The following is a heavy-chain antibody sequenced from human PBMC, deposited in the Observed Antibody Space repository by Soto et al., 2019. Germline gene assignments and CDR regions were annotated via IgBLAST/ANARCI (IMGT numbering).Heavy chain of an antibody. V-gene: IGHV1-18*01. Sequence: ASVKVSCKASGYTFTSYGISWVRQAPGQGLEWMGWISAYNGNTNYAQKLQGRVTMTTDTSTSTAYMELRSLRSDDTAVYYCARGSPTYCDILTGYYIDFDYWGQGTLVTVSS. D-gene: IGHD3-9*01. CDR1: GYTFTSYG. CDR2: ISAYNGNT. J-gene: IGHJ4*02. CDR3: ARGSPTYCDILTGYYIDFDY.